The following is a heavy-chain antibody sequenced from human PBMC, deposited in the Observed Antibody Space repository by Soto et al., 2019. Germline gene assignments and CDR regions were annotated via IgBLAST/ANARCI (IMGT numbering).Heavy chain of an antibody. CDR3: ARDKITGPFDY. V-gene: IGHV4-34*01. Sequence: SETLSLTCTVYGGSFSGYYWTWIRQPPGTGLEWIGEINHSGSTNYNPSLKSRVTISVDTSKNQFSLKLTSVTAADTAVYYCARDKITGPFDYWGQGTLVTVSS. CDR2: INHSGST. CDR1: GGSFSGYY. D-gene: IGHD2-8*02. J-gene: IGHJ4*02.